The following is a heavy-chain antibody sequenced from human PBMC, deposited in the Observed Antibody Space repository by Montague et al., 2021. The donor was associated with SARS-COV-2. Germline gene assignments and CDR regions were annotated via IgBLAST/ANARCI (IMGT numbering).Heavy chain of an antibody. J-gene: IGHJ4*02. D-gene: IGHD3-22*01. Sequence: SETLSLTCGVYGGSFGDDHWSWIRQPPGKGLEWIGDIKQSGSTNYNPSLKSRVTISVDTSRNQFSLKLTSLTAADAAVYFCASGHLSVSMIVVVYTSASYYFDDWGQGALVTVSS. V-gene: IGHV4-34*01. CDR1: GGSFGDDH. CDR3: ASGHLSVSMIVVVYTSASYYFDD. CDR2: IKQSGST.